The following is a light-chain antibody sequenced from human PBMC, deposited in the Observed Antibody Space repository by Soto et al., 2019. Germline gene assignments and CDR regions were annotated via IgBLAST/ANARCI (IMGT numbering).Light chain of an antibody. CDR2: GNS. V-gene: IGLV1-40*01. CDR1: TSNIGTGYD. Sequence: QLVLTQPPSVSGAPGQRVTISCTGSTSNIGTGYDVHWYQQLPGTAPKVLIYGNSNRPSGVPDRFSGSKSGALASLAITGLQAEDEADYYCQSYDSGLGAYVFGTGTKLTVL. CDR3: QSYDSGLGAYV. J-gene: IGLJ1*01.